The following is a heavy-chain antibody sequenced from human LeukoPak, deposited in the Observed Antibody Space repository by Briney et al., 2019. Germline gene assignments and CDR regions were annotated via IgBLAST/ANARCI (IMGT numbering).Heavy chain of an antibody. CDR3: ARGPPAIKGIAVAGRDIYYYYYYMDV. CDR2: ISAYNGNT. J-gene: IGHJ6*03. Sequence: GASVKVSCKASGYTFTSYGISWVRQAPGQGLEWMGWISAYNGNTNYAQKLQGRVTVTTDTSTSTAYMELRSLRSDDTAVYYCARGPPAIKGIAVAGRDIYYYYYYMDVWGKGTTVTVSS. V-gene: IGHV1-18*01. CDR1: GYTFTSYG. D-gene: IGHD6-19*01.